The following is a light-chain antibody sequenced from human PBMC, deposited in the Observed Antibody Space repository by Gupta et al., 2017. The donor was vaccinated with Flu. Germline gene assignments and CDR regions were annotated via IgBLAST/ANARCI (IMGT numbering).Light chain of an antibody. CDR3: QQYYSTPWT. CDR2: WAS. CDR1: QSVLYSSKNKNY. V-gene: IGKV4-1*01. Sequence: SLGERATINCKSSQSVLYSSKNKNYLAWYQQKPGQPPKLLIYWASTRESGVPDRFSGSGSGTDFTLTISSLQAEDVAVYYCQQYYSTPWTFGQGTKVEIK. J-gene: IGKJ1*01.